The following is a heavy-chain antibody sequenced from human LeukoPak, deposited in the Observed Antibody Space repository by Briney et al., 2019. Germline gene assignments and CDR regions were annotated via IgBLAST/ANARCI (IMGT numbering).Heavy chain of an antibody. CDR3: ARGLTEVGD. CDR1: GFNFSNYG. CDR2: IWYDGSNT. V-gene: IGHV3-33*01. J-gene: IGHJ4*02. D-gene: IGHD1-14*01. Sequence: GGSLRLSCAASGFNFSNYGMHWVRQAPGKGLEWVAIIWYDGSNTYYADSVKGRFTISRDNSKNTLYLQMNSLRAGDTAVYYCARGLTEVGDWGQGTLVTVSS.